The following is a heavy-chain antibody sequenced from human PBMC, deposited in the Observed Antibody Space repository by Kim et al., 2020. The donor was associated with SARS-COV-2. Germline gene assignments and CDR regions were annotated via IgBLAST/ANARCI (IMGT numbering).Heavy chain of an antibody. CDR1: GGYVGSGGYH. CDR2: IYYTGTT. Sequence: TLSLTCTVSGGYVGSGGYHWNWIRQRPGKGLEWIGYIYYTGTTHYNPALRGRISMSVDLSKNRFSLNVTSLTAADPAVYYCARALATFSNGDCYFHYGMDVWGQGTTVTVSS. J-gene: IGHJ6*01. D-gene: IGHD2-21*02. CDR3: ARALATFSNGDCYFHYGMDV. V-gene: IGHV4-31*03.